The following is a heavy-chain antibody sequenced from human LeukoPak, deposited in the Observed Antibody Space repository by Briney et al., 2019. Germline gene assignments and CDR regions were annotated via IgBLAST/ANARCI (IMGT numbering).Heavy chain of an antibody. D-gene: IGHD1/OR15-1a*01. J-gene: IGHJ4*02. Sequence: PGGFLRLSCAASGFNFTNAWVSWVRRAPGKGLEWLGRIKSKADGGTTLHATSVEDRFAISRDDSINTLYLQMNSLKIEDTAVYYCTDPPTSLWGQGILVTVSS. V-gene: IGHV3-15*01. CDR3: TDPPTSL. CDR2: IKSKADGGTT. CDR1: GFNFTNAW.